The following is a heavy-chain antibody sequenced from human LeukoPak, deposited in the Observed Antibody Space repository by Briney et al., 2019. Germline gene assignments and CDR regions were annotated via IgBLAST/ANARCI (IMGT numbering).Heavy chain of an antibody. CDR3: ARWPDYYDTSKYYYGMDV. J-gene: IGHJ6*02. Sequence: GGSLRLSCAASGFTFSDYSMNWVRQAPGKGLEWVSYISSSSSTIYYANSVKGRFTISRDNSKNTVYLQMNSLRAEDTAVYYCARWPDYYDTSKYYYGMDVWGQGTTVTVSS. D-gene: IGHD3-22*01. V-gene: IGHV3-48*01. CDR2: ISSSSSTI. CDR1: GFTFSDYS.